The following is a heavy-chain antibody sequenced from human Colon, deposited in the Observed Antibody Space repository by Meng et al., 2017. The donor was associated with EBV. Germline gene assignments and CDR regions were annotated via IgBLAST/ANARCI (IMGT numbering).Heavy chain of an antibody. CDR1: GGSISSVYW. Sequence: VQLQVAGSGLLKPSEPRSLTCAFSGGSISSVYWWTWVRQSPGKGLEGSGEIYHSGSTNYNPSLQSRVTISVDKSKTQFSLKLTSVTAADTVVQCCARGGYYSFDYWGQRTLVTVSS. CDR3: ARGGYYSFDY. J-gene: IGHJ4*02. D-gene: IGHD5-18*01. CDR2: IYHSGST. V-gene: IGHV4-4*01.